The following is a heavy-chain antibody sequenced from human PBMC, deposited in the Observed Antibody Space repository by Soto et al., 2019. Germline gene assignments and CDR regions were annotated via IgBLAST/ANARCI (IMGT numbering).Heavy chain of an antibody. V-gene: IGHV1-69*06. CDR1: GGTFSSYA. Sequence: ASVKVSCKASGGTFSSYAISWVRQAPGQGLEWMGGVIPIFGTANYAQKFQGRVTITADKSTGTAYMELSSLRSEDTAVYYCARASRYCSGGSCYSGDYYYYGMDVWGQGTTVTVSS. CDR3: ARASRYCSGGSCYSGDYYYYGMDV. CDR2: VIPIFGTA. D-gene: IGHD2-15*01. J-gene: IGHJ6*02.